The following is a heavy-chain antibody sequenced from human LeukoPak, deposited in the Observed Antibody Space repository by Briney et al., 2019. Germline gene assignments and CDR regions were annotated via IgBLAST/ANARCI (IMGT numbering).Heavy chain of an antibody. CDR3: ARRPPSMAGLDY. CDR2: VSKDGTNK. J-gene: IGHJ4*02. Sequence: SGTSLRLSCAASGFNFRTCNMHWVRQAPGKGLEWVAVVSKDGTNKFYADSVRGRFTISRDNSKNTLYLQMNSVRAVDTAVYYCARRPPSMAGLDYWGQGTLVTVSS. D-gene: IGHD6-19*01. V-gene: IGHV3-30*01. CDR1: GFNFRTCN.